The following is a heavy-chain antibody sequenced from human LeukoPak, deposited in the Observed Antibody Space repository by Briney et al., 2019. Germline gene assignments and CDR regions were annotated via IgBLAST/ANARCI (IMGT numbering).Heavy chain of an antibody. Sequence: GASVKVSCKASGGTFSSYAISWVRQAPGQGLEWMGGIIPIFGTANYAQKFQGRVTITADESTSTAYMELSSLRSEDTAVYCCARTSRYFGFDPWGQGTLVIVSS. CDR2: IIPIFGTA. V-gene: IGHV1-69*01. CDR3: ARTSRYFGFDP. CDR1: GGTFSSYA. J-gene: IGHJ5*02. D-gene: IGHD3-9*01.